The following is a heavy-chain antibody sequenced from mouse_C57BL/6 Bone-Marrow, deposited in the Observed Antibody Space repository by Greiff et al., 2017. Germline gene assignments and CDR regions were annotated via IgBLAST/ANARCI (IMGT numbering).Heavy chain of an antibody. J-gene: IGHJ1*03. V-gene: IGHV5-9*01. Sequence: EVHLVESGGGLVKPGGSLKLSCAASGFTFSSYTMSWVRQIPEKRLQWVAAISGGGGNTYYPDSVKGRFTITRDNDKNILYLQMSSLRSEDTALYYCSRQVTTVLATKYFDVWGTGTTVTVSS. CDR3: SRQVTTVLATKYFDV. D-gene: IGHD1-1*01. CDR1: GFTFSSYT. CDR2: ISGGGGNT.